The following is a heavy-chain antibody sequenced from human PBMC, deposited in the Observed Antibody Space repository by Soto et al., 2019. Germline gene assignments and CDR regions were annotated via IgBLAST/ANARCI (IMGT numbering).Heavy chain of an antibody. D-gene: IGHD2-15*01. CDR1: GFTFSSYA. CDR2: MSGSTGST. J-gene: IGHJ4*02. CDR3: ASQEETTLGYCSGGSCGYFDY. V-gene: IGHV3-23*01. Sequence: EVQLLESGGGFVQPGGSLRLSCAASGFTFSSYAMSWVRQSPGKGLEWVSTMSGSTGSTYYRDSVKGRFAISRDNSKNTLYLQMNSLRAEDTAVYYCASQEETTLGYCSGGSCGYFDYWGQGTLVTVSS.